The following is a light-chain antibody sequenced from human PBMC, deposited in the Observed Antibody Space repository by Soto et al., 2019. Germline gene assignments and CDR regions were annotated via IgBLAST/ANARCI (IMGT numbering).Light chain of an antibody. CDR1: SSNIGAPYD. CDR3: QSYDSSLSGSWV. V-gene: IGLV1-40*01. Sequence: QSVLTQPPSVSGAPGQRVTISCTGSSSNIGAPYDVHWYQQLPGTAPKLLIYGNTNRPSGVPDRFSGSKSGASASLAITGLEAEDEADYYSQSYDSSLSGSWVFGGGTKLTVL. J-gene: IGLJ3*02. CDR2: GNT.